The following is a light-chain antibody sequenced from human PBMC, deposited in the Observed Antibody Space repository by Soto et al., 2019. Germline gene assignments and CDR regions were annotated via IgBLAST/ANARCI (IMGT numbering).Light chain of an antibody. J-gene: IGKJ5*01. V-gene: IGKV3D-20*02. CDR2: GAS. CDR3: QQRSNWPPIT. CDR1: QSVSSSY. Sequence: EIVLTQSPCTLSLSPGERAPLSCRASQSVSSSYLAWYQQKPGQAPRLLIYGASSRATGIPDRFSGSGSETDFTLTISSLEPADFAVYYCQQRSNWPPITFGQGTRLEIK.